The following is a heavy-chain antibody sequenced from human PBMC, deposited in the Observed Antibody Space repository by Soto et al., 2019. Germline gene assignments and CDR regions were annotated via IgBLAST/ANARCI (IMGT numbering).Heavy chain of an antibody. CDR3: AWTGYGDHFDY. CDR1: GGSLNRVDYY. CDR2: IHDSGST. D-gene: IGHD5-18*01. V-gene: IGHV4-30-4*01. J-gene: IGHJ4*02. Sequence: SETLSLTCTVSGGSLNRVDYYWSWVRLPPGKGLEWIGYIHDSGSTYSNPSLKGRVIVSLDTSKSQVSLKLTSVTAADTALYYCAWTGYGDHFDYWGRGTLVTVSS.